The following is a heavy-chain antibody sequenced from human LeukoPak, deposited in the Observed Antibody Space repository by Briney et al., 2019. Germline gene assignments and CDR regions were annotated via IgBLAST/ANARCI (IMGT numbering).Heavy chain of an antibody. CDR1: GFTFSSYS. V-gene: IGHV3-48*01. CDR2: IGSSGSTI. CDR3: ARDGNYDYWSAQSAGDGMDV. J-gene: IGHJ6*02. D-gene: IGHD3-3*01. Sequence: PGGYLRLSCAASGFTFSSYSMKWVRQAPGKGLEWVSYIGSSGSTIYYADSVKGRFTISRDNAKSSLYLQMNILRAEDTAVYYCARDGNYDYWSAQSAGDGMDVWGQGTTVTVSS.